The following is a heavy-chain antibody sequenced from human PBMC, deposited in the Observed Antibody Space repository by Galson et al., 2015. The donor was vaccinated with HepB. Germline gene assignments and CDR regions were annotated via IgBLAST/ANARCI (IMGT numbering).Heavy chain of an antibody. V-gene: IGHV2-70*11. CDR1: GFSLSSSGMC. CDR3: ARILCGDYSYYFDY. CDR2: IDWDDDK. J-gene: IGHJ4*02. D-gene: IGHD4-17*01. Sequence: PALVKPTQTLTLTCTFSGFSLSSSGMCVSWIRQPPGKALEWLARIDWDDDKYYSTSLKTRLTISKDTSKNQVVLTMTNMDPVDTATYYCARILCGDYSYYFDYWGQGTLVTVSS.